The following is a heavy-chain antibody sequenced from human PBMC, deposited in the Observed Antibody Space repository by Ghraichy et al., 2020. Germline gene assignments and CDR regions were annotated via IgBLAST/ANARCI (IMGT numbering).Heavy chain of an antibody. Sequence: SETLSLTCAVYGGSFNDYYYTWVRQPPGKGLEWIGEINHSGSTNFNPSLKSRVTISVDTSKNQFSLNLASVTAADTAVYYCARGRMKQWLVWGQGTLVTVSS. CDR3: ARGRMKQWLV. D-gene: IGHD6-19*01. CDR1: GGSFNDYY. V-gene: IGHV4-34*01. CDR2: INHSGST. J-gene: IGHJ4*02.